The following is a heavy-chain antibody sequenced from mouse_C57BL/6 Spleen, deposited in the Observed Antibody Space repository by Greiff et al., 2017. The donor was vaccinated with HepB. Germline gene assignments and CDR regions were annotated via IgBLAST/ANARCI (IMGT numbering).Heavy chain of an antibody. Sequence: VKQSCKASGYTFTSYWMQWVKQRPGQGLEWIGEIDPSDSYTNYNQKFKGKATLTVDTSSSTAYMQLSSLTSEDSAVYYCARKWLRRYAMDYWGQGTSVTVSS. CDR2: IDPSDSYT. CDR3: ARKWLRRYAMDY. V-gene: IGHV1-50*01. CDR1: GYTFTSYW. D-gene: IGHD2-2*01. J-gene: IGHJ4*01.